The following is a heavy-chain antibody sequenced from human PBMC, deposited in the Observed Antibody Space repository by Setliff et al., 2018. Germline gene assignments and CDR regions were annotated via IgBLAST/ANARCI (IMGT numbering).Heavy chain of an antibody. J-gene: IGHJ4*02. CDR2: IYYSGTT. CDR1: GGPIISHY. Sequence: SETLSLTCTVSGGPIISHYWNWIRQTPGKGLEWIGYIYYSGTTNYNPSLKSRVTISVDTSKNHFSLRLSSVTAADTAVYYCARGRGSGGNPLWYWGQGTLVTVSS. CDR3: ARGRGSGGNPLWY. D-gene: IGHD2-15*01. V-gene: IGHV4-59*11.